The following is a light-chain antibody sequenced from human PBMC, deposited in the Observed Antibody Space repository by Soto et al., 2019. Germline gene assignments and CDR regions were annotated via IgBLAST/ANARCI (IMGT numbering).Light chain of an antibody. J-gene: IGLJ2*01. V-gene: IGLV2-23*01. CDR3: CSYAGSSTDVV. CDR1: SSDVGSYNL. CDR2: EGS. Sequence: QSALTQPASVSGAPGQSSPISCTGTSSDVGSYNLVSWYQQHPGKAPKLMIYEGSKRPSGVSNRFSGSKSGNTASLTISGLQAEDEADYYCCSYAGSSTDVVFGGGTKRTVL.